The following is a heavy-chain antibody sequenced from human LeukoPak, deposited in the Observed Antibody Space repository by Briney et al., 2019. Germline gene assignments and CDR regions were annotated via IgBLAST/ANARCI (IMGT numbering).Heavy chain of an antibody. CDR1: GFTFSGSA. J-gene: IGHJ3*02. V-gene: IGHV3-73*01. CDR2: IRSKANSYAT. CDR3: TTGLREFGWDAFDI. D-gene: IGHD2/OR15-2a*01. Sequence: GGSLRLSCAASGFTFSGSAMHWVRQASGKGLEWVGRIRSKANSYATAYAASVKGRFTISRDDSKNTAYLQMNSLKTEDTAVYYCTTGLREFGWDAFDIWGQGTMVTVSS.